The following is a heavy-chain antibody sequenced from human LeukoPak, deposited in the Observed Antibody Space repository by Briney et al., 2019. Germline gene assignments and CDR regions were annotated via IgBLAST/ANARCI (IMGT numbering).Heavy chain of an antibody. CDR3: AKASWLRLLGTFFDY. CDR2: ISYDGSNK. Sequence: GGSLRLSCAASGFTFSSYGMHWVRQAPGKGLEWVAVISYDGSNKYYADSVKGRFTISRDNAKNSLYLQMNSLRAEDAALYYCAKASWLRLLGTFFDYWGQGTLVTVSS. D-gene: IGHD2-15*01. J-gene: IGHJ4*02. V-gene: IGHV3-30*18. CDR1: GFTFSSYG.